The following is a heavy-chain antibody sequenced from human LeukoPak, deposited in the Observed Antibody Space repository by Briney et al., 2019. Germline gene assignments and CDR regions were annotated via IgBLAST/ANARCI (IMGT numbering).Heavy chain of an antibody. CDR3: ARPRYSGSYYGLFDY. Sequence: SETLSLTCAVSGGSISSGGYSWSWIRQPPGKGLEWIGYIYHSGSTNYNPSLKSRVTISVDTSKNQFSLKLSSVTAADTAVYYCARPRYSGSYYGLFDYWGQGTLVTVSS. V-gene: IGHV4-30-2*01. CDR1: GGSISSGGYS. D-gene: IGHD1-26*01. J-gene: IGHJ4*02. CDR2: IYHSGST.